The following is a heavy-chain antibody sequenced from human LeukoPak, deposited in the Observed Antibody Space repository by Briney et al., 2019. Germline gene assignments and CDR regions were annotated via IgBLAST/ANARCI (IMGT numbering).Heavy chain of an antibody. CDR3: TSHAAFDP. CDR2: IKSKDVGGTT. Sequence: GGSLRLSCAASGFTFNNAWMNWVRQAPGKGLEWVGRIKSKDVGGTTDYAAPVKGRFTISRDDSKNTVYLQMNSLKIEDTAVYYCTSHAAFDPWGQGTLVTVSS. J-gene: IGHJ5*02. CDR1: GFTFNNAW. V-gene: IGHV3-15*01.